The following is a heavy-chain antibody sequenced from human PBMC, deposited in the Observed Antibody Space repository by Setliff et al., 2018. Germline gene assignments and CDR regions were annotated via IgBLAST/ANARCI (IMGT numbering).Heavy chain of an antibody. J-gene: IGHJ4*02. CDR1: GGSISYNY. CDR2: INTSGST. V-gene: IGHV4-4*07. CDR3: ARHPDGRIVPFDY. D-gene: IGHD1-26*01. Sequence: SETLSLTCTVSGGSISYNYWSWIRQPAGKGLQWIGRINTSGSTKYNPSLKSRVTMSVDTSKNQFSLKLSAVTAADTAVYYCARHPDGRIVPFDYWGQGILVTVSS.